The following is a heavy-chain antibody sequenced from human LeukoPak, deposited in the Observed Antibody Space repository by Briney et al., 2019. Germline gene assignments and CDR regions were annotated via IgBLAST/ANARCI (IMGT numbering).Heavy chain of an antibody. J-gene: IGHJ4*02. Sequence: GGSLRLSCAASGFTFSSYAMSWVRQAPGKGLEWVSAISGSGGSTYYADSVKGRFTISRDNSKKTLYLQMNSLRAEDTAVYYCAKDRLLRQRWLQFFDYWGQGTLVTVSS. D-gene: IGHD5-12*01. V-gene: IGHV3-23*01. CDR3: AKDRLLRQRWLQFFDY. CDR1: GFTFSSYA. CDR2: ISGSGGST.